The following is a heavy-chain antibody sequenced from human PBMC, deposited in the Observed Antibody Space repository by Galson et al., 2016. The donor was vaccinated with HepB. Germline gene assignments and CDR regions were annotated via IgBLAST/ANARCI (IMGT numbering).Heavy chain of an antibody. V-gene: IGHV3-30*05. CDR3: ARATDSSWHNFYY. CDR1: GFNFGRYG. CDR2: ISNGGNIK. J-gene: IGHJ4*02. D-gene: IGHD6-13*01. Sequence: SLRLSCAASGFNFGRYGMHWVRQAPGKGPQWVTVISNGGNIKTYADSVKGRFTISRDNSRNTVFLQMNSLGPEDTAVYYCARATDSSWHNFYYWGQGTLVTVPS.